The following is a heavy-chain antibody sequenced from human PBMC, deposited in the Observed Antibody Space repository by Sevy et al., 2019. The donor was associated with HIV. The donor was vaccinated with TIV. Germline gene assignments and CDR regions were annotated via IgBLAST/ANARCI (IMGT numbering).Heavy chain of an antibody. V-gene: IGHV3-30*02. CDR1: GFTFSSYG. D-gene: IGHD2-15*01. Sequence: GGSLRLSCAASGFTFSSYGMHWVRQAPGKGLEWVAFIRYDGSNKYYADSVKGRFTISRDNSKNTLYLQMNSLRAEDTAVYYCAKGPWGCSGGSCYYDYWGQGTLVTVSS. CDR3: AKGPWGCSGGSCYYDY. CDR2: IRYDGSNK. J-gene: IGHJ4*02.